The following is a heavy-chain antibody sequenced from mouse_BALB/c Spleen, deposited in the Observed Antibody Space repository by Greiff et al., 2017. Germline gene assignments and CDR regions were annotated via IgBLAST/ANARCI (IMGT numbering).Heavy chain of an antibody. J-gene: IGHJ4*01. CDR2: INPSNGGT. Sequence: QVQLQQSGAELVKPGASVKLSCKASGYTFTSYYMYWVKQRPGQGLEWIGEINPSNGGTNFNEKFKSKATLTVDKSSSTAYMQLSSLTSEDSAVYYCTRSGGLRRRDYAMDDWGQGTSVTVSS. D-gene: IGHD2-4*01. CDR1: GYTFTSYY. V-gene: IGHV1S81*02. CDR3: TRSGGLRRRDYAMDD.